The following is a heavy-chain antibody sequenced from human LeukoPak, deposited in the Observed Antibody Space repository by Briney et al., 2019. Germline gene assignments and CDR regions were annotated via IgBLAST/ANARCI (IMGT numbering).Heavy chain of an antibody. J-gene: IGHJ4*02. CDR3: ARDESPYGGQAHIDY. CDR2: ISAYNGNT. CDR1: GYTFTSYG. Sequence: AAVKVSCKASGYTFTSYGISWVRQAPGQGLEWMGWISAYNGNTDYPQKLQGRVTMTTDTSTSTAYMELRSLRSDDTAVYYCARDESPYGGQAHIDYWGQGTLVTVFS. V-gene: IGHV1-18*01. D-gene: IGHD4-23*01.